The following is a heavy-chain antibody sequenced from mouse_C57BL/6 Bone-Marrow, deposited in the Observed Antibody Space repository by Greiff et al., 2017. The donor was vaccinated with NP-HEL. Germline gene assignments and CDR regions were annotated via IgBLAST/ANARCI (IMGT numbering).Heavy chain of an antibody. CDR3: TTERKITTVVASP. V-gene: IGHV14-4*01. CDR2: IDPENGDT. CDR1: GFNITDDY. J-gene: IGHJ3*01. D-gene: IGHD1-1*01. Sequence: EVKLQESGAELVRPGASVKLSCTASGFNITDDYMHWVKQRPEQGLEWIGWIDPENGDTEYASKFQGKATITADTSSNTAYLQLSSLTSEDTAVYYCTTERKITTVVASPWGQGTLVTVSA.